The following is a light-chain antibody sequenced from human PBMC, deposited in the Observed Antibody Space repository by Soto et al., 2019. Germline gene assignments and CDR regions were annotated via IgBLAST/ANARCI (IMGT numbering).Light chain of an antibody. CDR1: QSISSW. J-gene: IGKJ2*01. CDR2: KAS. V-gene: IGKV1-5*03. Sequence: DIQMTQSPSTLSASVGDRVTITCRASQSISSWLAWYQQKPGKAPKLLIYKASNLKSGVPARFSGSGSGTDFTLTSSLLQPDDFATYCYHQDKSYSTFGQGTKLEIK. CDR3: HQDKSYST.